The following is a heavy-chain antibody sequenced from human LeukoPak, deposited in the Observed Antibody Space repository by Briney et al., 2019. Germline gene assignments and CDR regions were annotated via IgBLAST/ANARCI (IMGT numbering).Heavy chain of an antibody. J-gene: IGHJ5*02. Sequence: GGSLRLSCAASGFTVSGNYMSWVRQAPGRGPEVVSLIYSGGTTYYADSVKGRFTISRDTSRNALILQMNSLTVEDTAVYYCARDPFSWGQGTLVTVSP. V-gene: IGHV3-66*01. CDR1: GFTVSGNY. CDR2: IYSGGTT. CDR3: ARDPFS.